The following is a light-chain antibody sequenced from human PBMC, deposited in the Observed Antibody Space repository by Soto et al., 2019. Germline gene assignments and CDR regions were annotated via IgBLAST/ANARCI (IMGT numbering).Light chain of an antibody. CDR3: HQYNNWPWT. CDR1: QTIYSN. V-gene: IGKV3-15*01. CDR2: RAS. Sequence: EVVITQSPSTLSLSPLERSTLSCRAGQTIYSNVAWYQQRPGQAPRLLIYRASTRATGIPVRFSGSGSETEFTLTIRSLQSEDSALYYCHQYNNWPWTFGQGTKVDIK. J-gene: IGKJ1*01.